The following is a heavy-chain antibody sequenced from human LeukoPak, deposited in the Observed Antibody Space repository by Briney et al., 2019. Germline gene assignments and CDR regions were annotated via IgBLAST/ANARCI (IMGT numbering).Heavy chain of an antibody. CDR3: ASPSGSYEAYYYYMDV. CDR1: GFTFSSYA. J-gene: IGHJ6*03. CDR2: ISGSGGST. D-gene: IGHD1-26*01. Sequence: GGSLRLSCAASGFTFSSYAMSWVRQAPGKGLEWVSAISGSGGSTYYADSVKGRFTISRDNAKNSLYLQMNSLRAEDTAVYYCASPSGSYEAYYYYMDVWGKGTTVTVSS. V-gene: IGHV3-23*01.